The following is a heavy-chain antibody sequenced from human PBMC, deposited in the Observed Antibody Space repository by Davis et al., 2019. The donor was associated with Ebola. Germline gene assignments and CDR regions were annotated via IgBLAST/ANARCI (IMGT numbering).Heavy chain of an antibody. V-gene: IGHV3-7*01. CDR3: AREILLGYCSSTSCRNWFDP. D-gene: IGHD2-2*01. Sequence: GGSLRLSCAASGFTFSSYWMSWVRQAPGKGLEWVANIKQDGSEKYYVDSVKGRFTISRDNAKNSLYLQMNSLRAEDTAVYYCAREILLGYCSSTSCRNWFDPWGQGTLVTVSS. J-gene: IGHJ5*02. CDR1: GFTFSSYW. CDR2: IKQDGSEK.